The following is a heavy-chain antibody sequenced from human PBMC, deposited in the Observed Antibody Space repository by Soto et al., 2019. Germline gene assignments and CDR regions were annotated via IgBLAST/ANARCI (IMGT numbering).Heavy chain of an antibody. CDR3: XXRXXTHXXVDY. Sequence: GGSLRLSCAASGFTVSTNYMNWVRQAPGKGLEWVSVIFSDGNTYYADSVKGRFTISRDNSKNTVYFQMNSLRAEDTAVYFCXXRXXTHXXVDYWGQGTXXTVXS. V-gene: IGHV3-66*01. J-gene: IGHJ4*02. CDR2: IFSDGNT. CDR1: GFTVSTNY.